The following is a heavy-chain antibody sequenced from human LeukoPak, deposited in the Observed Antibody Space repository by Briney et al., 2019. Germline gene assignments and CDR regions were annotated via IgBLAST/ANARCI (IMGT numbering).Heavy chain of an antibody. CDR2: ISGNSVYI. CDR3: ARGETRGPTPGFDN. D-gene: IGHD3-10*01. Sequence: GGSLRLSCAASGFTFSSSSMNWVRQAPGKGLEWVSSISGNSVYIYYADSVGGRFTISRDNAKDSVYLQMNGLGAEDTAVYYCARGETRGPTPGFDNWGQGILVTVSS. CDR1: GFTFSSSS. V-gene: IGHV3-21*03. J-gene: IGHJ4*02.